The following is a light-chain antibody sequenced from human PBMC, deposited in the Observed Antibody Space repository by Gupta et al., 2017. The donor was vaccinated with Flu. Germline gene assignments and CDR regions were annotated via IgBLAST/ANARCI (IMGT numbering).Light chain of an antibody. V-gene: IGKV1-5*01. J-gene: IGKJ1*01. CDR1: QSVSRW. CDR2: PTS. CDR3: QQNSIYPWT. Sequence: PSTPAAFVGDRVTITCRASQSVSRWLAWYPQTPGKAPKLLIHPTSKVASGVPSRFDGSGSWTEFTLTISSLQPDDFATYQCQQNSIYPWTFGRGTKVEIK.